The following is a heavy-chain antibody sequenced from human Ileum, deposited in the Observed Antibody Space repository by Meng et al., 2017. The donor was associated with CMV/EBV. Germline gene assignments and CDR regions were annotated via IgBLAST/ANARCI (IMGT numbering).Heavy chain of an antibody. V-gene: IGHV3-23*01. J-gene: IGHJ4*02. D-gene: IGHD4-11*01. CDR1: GFTFNTYA. Sequence: GESLKISCAASGFTFNTYALNWVRQAPGKGLEWVSGIRVDGETFYAGSVKGRFTISRDDSTNTLYLQMNSLRGEDTALYYCAKATDFDSWGQGTLVTVSS. CDR3: AKATDFDS. CDR2: IRVDGET.